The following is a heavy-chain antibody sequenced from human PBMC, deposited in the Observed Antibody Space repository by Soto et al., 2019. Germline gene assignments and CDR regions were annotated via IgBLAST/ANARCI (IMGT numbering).Heavy chain of an antibody. CDR2: IYYSGST. Sequence: SETLSLTCTVSGGSISSYYWSWIRQPPGKGLEWIGYIYYSGSTNYNPSLKSRVTISVDTSKNQFSLKLSSVTAADTAVYYCARDRYDYADYYYGMDVWGQGTTVTVSS. CDR3: ARDRYDYADYYYGMDV. CDR1: GGSISSYY. D-gene: IGHD5-12*01. V-gene: IGHV4-59*01. J-gene: IGHJ6*02.